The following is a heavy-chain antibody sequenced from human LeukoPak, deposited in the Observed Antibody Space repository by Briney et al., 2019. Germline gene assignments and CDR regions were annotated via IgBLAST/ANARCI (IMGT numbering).Heavy chain of an antibody. V-gene: IGHV3-30*03. CDR3: SPATYSGYGYFDY. Sequence: GGSLRLSCAASGFTFSSYSMTWVRQAPGKGLEWVAVISFDGSNKYYADSVKGRFTISRDNSKNTLYLQMNSLRAEDTAVYYCSPATYSGYGYFDYWGQGTLVTVSS. CDR1: GFTFSSYS. CDR2: ISFDGSNK. J-gene: IGHJ4*02. D-gene: IGHD5-12*01.